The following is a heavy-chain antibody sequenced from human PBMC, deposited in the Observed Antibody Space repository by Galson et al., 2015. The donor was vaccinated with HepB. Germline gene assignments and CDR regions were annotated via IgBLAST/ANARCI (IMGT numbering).Heavy chain of an antibody. CDR1: GFTFSNYA. CDR2: ISYDGSQK. Sequence: SLRLSCAASGFTFSNYAMHWVRQAPGKGLQWVAAISYDGSQKYYTDSVKGRFTISRDNSKNTLFLQVNSLRAEDTSMYYCARGPQYYYDSSGLFDYWGQGTLVTVSS. CDR3: ARGPQYYYDSSGLFDY. V-gene: IGHV3-30-3*01. D-gene: IGHD3-22*01. J-gene: IGHJ4*02.